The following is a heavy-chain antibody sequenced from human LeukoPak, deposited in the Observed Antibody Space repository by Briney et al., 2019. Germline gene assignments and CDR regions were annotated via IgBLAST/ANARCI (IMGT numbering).Heavy chain of an antibody. CDR2: IRYDGGDK. CDR1: GFTFSRYG. Sequence: GGSLRLSCAASGFTFSRYGIHWVRQAPGKGLEWVAIIRYDGGDKYYADSVKGRFTISRDNSKNTLFLQMNSLRAEDTAVYYCAKEGSGWYAFDYWGQGTLVTVSS. CDR3: AKEGSGWYAFDY. J-gene: IGHJ4*02. D-gene: IGHD6-19*01. V-gene: IGHV3-30*02.